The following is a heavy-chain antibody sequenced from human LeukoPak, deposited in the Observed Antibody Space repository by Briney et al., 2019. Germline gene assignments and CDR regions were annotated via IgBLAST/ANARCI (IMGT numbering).Heavy chain of an antibody. Sequence: GGSLRLSCAASGFTFSSYAMHWVRQAPGKGLEWVAVISYDGSNKYYADSVKGRFTISRDNSKNTLYLQMNSLRAEDTAVYYCARDRMDNWTPFDYWGQGTLVTVSS. D-gene: IGHD1-1*01. CDR3: ARDRMDNWTPFDY. J-gene: IGHJ4*02. CDR2: ISYDGSNK. V-gene: IGHV3-30-3*01. CDR1: GFTFSSYA.